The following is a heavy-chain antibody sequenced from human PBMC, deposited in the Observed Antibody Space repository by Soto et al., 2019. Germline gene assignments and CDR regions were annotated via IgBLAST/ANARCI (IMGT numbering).Heavy chain of an antibody. D-gene: IGHD1-26*01. CDR3: ALYSGKYSGPGPS. CDR1: GYTFTNYA. V-gene: IGHV1-3*01. CDR2: ISAVNGNT. J-gene: IGHJ5*02. Sequence: QVQLVQSGAEVKKPGASVKVSCKASGYTFTNYAIHWVRQAPGQRLEWMGWISAVNGNTKYSQRFQGRVTFTSDTSASTAYMELSSLSSEDTAVFYCALYSGKYSGPGPSWGQGTLVTVSS.